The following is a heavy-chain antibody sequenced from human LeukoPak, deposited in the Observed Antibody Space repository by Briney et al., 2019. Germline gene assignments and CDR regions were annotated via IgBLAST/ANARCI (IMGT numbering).Heavy chain of an antibody. CDR1: GYTFTSYY. Sequence: ASVKVSCKASGYTFTSYYMHWVRQAPGQGLEWMGIINPSERYTNSAQKFQGRLTMTRDTSTSTVYMELSRLGTEDTAVYFRAREIPASCYFDYWGQGTLVTVSS. CDR2: INPSERYT. J-gene: IGHJ4*02. D-gene: IGHD2-2*01. V-gene: IGHV1-46*01. CDR3: AREIPASCYFDY.